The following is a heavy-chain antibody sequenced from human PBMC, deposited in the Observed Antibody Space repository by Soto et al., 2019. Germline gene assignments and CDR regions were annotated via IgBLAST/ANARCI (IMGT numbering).Heavy chain of an antibody. CDR3: AKESGGERYAAYFDL. CDR1: GFTLSNIG. V-gene: IGHV3-30*18. CDR2: ISAGGNTK. Sequence: QVQLVESGGGVVQPGTSLRLACAASGFTLSNIGMQWVRQAPGKGLEWVAVISAGGNTKYYADSVKGRFTISRDNSKNTLFLQMNSLSTEDTAVYYCAKESGGERYAAYFDLWGQGTRVTVPA. J-gene: IGHJ4*02. D-gene: IGHD2-21*01.